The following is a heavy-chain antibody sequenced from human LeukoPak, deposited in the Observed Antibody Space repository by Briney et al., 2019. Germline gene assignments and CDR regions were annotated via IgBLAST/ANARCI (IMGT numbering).Heavy chain of an antibody. V-gene: IGHV3-21*01. CDR3: TRVFYYGSRYYYMDV. CDR2: ISSRSRYI. Sequence: GGSLRLSCAASGFTFSSCSMNWVRQAPGKGLEWVSSISSRSRYIYYADSVKGRFTISRDNAKNSLYLQMINLRAEDTAVYYCTRVFYYGSRYYYMDVWGKGTTVTISS. D-gene: IGHD3-10*01. J-gene: IGHJ6*03. CDR1: GFTFSSCS.